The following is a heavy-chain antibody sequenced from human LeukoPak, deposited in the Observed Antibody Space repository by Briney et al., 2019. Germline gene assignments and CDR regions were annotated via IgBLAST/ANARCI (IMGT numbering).Heavy chain of an antibody. J-gene: IGHJ3*02. Sequence: GGSLRLSCTASGFSFINYWIHWVRQPPGKGLVWVSRINNDGGGTIYADSVRGRFTISRDNAKNTLYLQMNSLGVEDTAVYYCARGGYNHAFDIWGQGTVVTVSP. CDR2: INNDGGGT. CDR3: ARGGYNHAFDI. V-gene: IGHV3-74*01. D-gene: IGHD5-24*01. CDR1: GFSFINYW.